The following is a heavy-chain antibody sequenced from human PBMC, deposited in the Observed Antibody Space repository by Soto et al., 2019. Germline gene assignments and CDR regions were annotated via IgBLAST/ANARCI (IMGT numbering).Heavy chain of an antibody. V-gene: IGHV3-48*01. Sequence: EVQLVESGGGLVQPGGSLRLSCAASGFTFSGYSMNWVRQAPGKGLEWVSYISSSSSTIYYADSVKGRFTISRDNAKNSLYLQINSLRAEDTAVYYCARELTKSEDYWGQGTLVTVSS. J-gene: IGHJ4*02. CDR3: ARELTKSEDY. CDR1: GFTFSGYS. CDR2: ISSSSSTI.